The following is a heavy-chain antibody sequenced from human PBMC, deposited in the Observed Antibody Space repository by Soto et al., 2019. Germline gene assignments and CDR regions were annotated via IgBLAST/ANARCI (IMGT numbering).Heavy chain of an antibody. V-gene: IGHV3-30-3*01. Sequence: GGSLRLSCAASGFTFSSYAMHWVRQAPGKGLEWVAVISYDGSNKYYADSVKGRFTISRDNSKNTLYLQMNSLRAEDTAVYYCARLVSGSYPGPQFDYWGQGTLVTVSS. CDR1: GFTFSSYA. CDR3: ARLVSGSYPGPQFDY. D-gene: IGHD1-26*01. CDR2: ISYDGSNK. J-gene: IGHJ4*02.